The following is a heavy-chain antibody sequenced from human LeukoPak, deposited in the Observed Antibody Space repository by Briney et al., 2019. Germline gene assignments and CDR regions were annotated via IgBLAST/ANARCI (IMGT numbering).Heavy chain of an antibody. V-gene: IGHV3-23*01. CDR2: ISGSGGST. D-gene: IGHD5-18*01. Sequence: PGGSLRLSCAASGFTFSSYAMSWVRQAPGKGLEWVSAISGSGGSTYYADSVKGRSTISRDNSKNTLNLQMNSLRVEDTAVYYCAKTLRGSSYEIPDCWGQGTLVTVSS. CDR1: GFTFSSYA. CDR3: AKTLRGSSYEIPDC. J-gene: IGHJ4*01.